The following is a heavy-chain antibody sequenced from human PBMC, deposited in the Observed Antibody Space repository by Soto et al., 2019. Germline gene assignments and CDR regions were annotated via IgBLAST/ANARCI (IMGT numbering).Heavy chain of an antibody. CDR2: INPSGGST. J-gene: IGHJ3*02. Sequence: ASVKASCKAPGYTFTSYYMHWVRQAPGQGLEWMGIINPSGGSTSDAQKFQGRVTMTRDTSTSTVYMELSSLRSEDTAVYYFARDTIVVVPAAEGPDAFDIWGQGTMVTVSS. CDR3: ARDTIVVVPAAEGPDAFDI. D-gene: IGHD2-2*01. V-gene: IGHV1-46*01. CDR1: GYTFTSYY.